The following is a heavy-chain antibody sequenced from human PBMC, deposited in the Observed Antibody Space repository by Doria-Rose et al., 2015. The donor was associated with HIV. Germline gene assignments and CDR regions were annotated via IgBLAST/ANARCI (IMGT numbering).Heavy chain of an antibody. V-gene: IGHV2-26*01. D-gene: IGHD6-13*01. CDR2: IFSDDER. J-gene: IGHJ4*02. CDR3: ARIKSSRWYHKYYFDF. CDR1: GVSLSGPGMG. Sequence: QESGPVLVKPTETLTLTCTVSGVSLSGPGMGVSWIRQPPGKALEWLANIFSDDERSYITSLKSRLTISRSTSKSQVVLTMTDMDPVDTATYYCARIKSSRWYHKYYFDFWGQGTLVIVSA.